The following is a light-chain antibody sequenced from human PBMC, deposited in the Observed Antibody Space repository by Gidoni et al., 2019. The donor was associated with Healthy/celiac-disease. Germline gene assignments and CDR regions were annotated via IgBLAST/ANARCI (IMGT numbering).Light chain of an antibody. CDR1: SSDGGGYND. J-gene: IGLJ3*02. CDR2: DVS. Sequence: QAALTQPAAAAGSPGQPITTSCTGTSSDGGGYNDVSWYQQHPGKAPTLMIYDVSNRPSGVSTRFSGSKSGNTASLTISGLQAEDEADYYCSSYTSSSTGVFGGGTKLTVL. CDR3: SSYTSSSTGV. V-gene: IGLV2-14*03.